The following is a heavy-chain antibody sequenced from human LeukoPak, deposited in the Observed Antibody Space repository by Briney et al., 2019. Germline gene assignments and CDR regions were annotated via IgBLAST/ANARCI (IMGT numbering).Heavy chain of an antibody. V-gene: IGHV3-48*03. J-gene: IGHJ4*02. Sequence: GGSLRLSCAASGFTFSSYEMNWVRQAPGKGLEWVSYIDSSGSTMYYADSVKGRFTISRDNAKHSLYLQMNSLRAEDTAVYYCATRSGWTFDYWGQGTLVTVSS. CDR2: IDSSGSTM. CDR3: ATRSGWTFDY. D-gene: IGHD2-15*01. CDR1: GFTFSSYE.